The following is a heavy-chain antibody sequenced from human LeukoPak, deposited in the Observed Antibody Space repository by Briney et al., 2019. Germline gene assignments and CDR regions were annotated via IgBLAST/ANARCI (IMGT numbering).Heavy chain of an antibody. CDR3: VRPLNGGNVY. D-gene: IGHD2-15*01. CDR1: GYSFSTYW. CDR2: IHPGDSDT. V-gene: IGHV5-51*01. J-gene: IGHJ4*02. Sequence: GESLKISCKGSGYSFSTYWIGWVRQMPGKGLEWMGIIHPGDSDTRYSPSFQGQVTISADKSISTAYLQWSSLKASDTVMYYCVRPLNGGNVYWGQGTLVTVSS.